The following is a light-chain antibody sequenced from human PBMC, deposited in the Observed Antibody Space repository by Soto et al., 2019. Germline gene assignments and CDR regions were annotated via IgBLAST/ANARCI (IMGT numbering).Light chain of an antibody. CDR1: SSDIGGYNY. V-gene: IGLV2-14*01. Sequence: QSVLTQPASVSGSPGQSITVSCTGTSSDIGGYNYVSWYQHHPGKAPQLIIYEVNLRPSVVSDRFSASKSGDTASLTISGLQAGDEADYYCCSYSTSNTHNYVFGTGTKLTVL. CDR3: CSYSTSNTHNYV. J-gene: IGLJ1*01. CDR2: EVN.